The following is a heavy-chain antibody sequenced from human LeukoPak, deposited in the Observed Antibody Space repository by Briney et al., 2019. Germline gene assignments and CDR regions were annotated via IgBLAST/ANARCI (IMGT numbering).Heavy chain of an antibody. D-gene: IGHD1-26*01. CDR1: GFTFSSYG. V-gene: IGHV3-30*18. CDR2: ISYDGSNK. CDR3: AKDLFGSYGGGHY. Sequence: GGSLRLSCAASGFTFSSYGMHWVRQAPGRGLEWVAVISYDGSNKYYAASVKGRFTISRNNSKNTLYLQMNSLRAEDTAVYYCAKDLFGSYGGGHYWGQGTLVTVSS. J-gene: IGHJ4*02.